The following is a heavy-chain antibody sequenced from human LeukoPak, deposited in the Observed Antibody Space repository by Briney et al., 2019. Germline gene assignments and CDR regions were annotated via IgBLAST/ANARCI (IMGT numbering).Heavy chain of an antibody. CDR1: GFTFSTSW. V-gene: IGHV3-7*01. J-gene: IGHJ4*02. Sequence: GGSLRLSCAASGFTFSTSWMNWVRQTPGKGLEWVANIKQDGSEKYYVDSVKGRFTISRDNAKNSLYLQMNSLRAEDTAVYYCARDLRELRYWGQGTLVTVSS. D-gene: IGHD1-26*01. CDR3: ARDLRELRY. CDR2: IKQDGSEK.